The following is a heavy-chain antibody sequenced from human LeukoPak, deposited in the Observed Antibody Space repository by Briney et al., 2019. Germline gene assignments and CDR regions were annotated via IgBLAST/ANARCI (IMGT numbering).Heavy chain of an antibody. CDR1: GGSISGYY. D-gene: IGHD1-26*01. CDR2: ISYSGST. J-gene: IGHJ5*02. Sequence: PSETLSLTCTVSGGSISGYYWSWIRQPPGKGLEWIGYISYSGSTNYNPSLRSRVTISVDTSKNQFSLKLTSVTAADTAVYYCARVQNIMGTIMPWGQGILVTVSS. CDR3: ARVQNIMGTIMP. V-gene: IGHV4-59*12.